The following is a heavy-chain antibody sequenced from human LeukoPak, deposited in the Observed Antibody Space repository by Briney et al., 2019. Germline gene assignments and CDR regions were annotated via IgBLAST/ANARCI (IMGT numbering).Heavy chain of an antibody. V-gene: IGHV3-21*04. D-gene: IGHD6-19*01. CDR2: ISSSSSYI. CDR1: GFTFSSYS. J-gene: IGHJ4*02. Sequence: GGSLRLSCAASGFTFSSYSMNWVRQAPGKGLEWVSSISSSSSYIYYADSVKGRFTISRDNSKNTLYLQMNSLRAEDTAVYYCAKDGIAVAGYDYWGQGTLVTVSS. CDR3: AKDGIAVAGYDY.